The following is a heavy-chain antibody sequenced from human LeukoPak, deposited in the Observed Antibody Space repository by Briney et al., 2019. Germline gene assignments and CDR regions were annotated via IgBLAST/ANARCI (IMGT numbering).Heavy chain of an antibody. CDR2: FDPEDGET. Sequence: ASVKVSCKVSGYTLTELSMHWVQQAPGKGLEWMGGFDPEDGETIYTHKFQGRVTMTEDTSIDTAYMEVSSLRSEDTAVYYCAILSVSSWDDAFDIWGQGTMVTVSS. V-gene: IGHV1-24*01. D-gene: IGHD1-26*01. CDR1: GYTLTELS. CDR3: AILSVSSWDDAFDI. J-gene: IGHJ3*02.